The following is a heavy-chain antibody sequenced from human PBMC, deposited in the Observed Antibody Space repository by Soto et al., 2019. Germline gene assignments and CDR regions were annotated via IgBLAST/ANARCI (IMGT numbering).Heavy chain of an antibody. CDR1: GGSISSSSYY. CDR3: ARGVSITMIEY. J-gene: IGHJ4*02. V-gene: IGHV4-61*01. Sequence: SETLSLTCTVSGGSISSSSYYWSWIRQPPGKGLEWIGYIYYSGSTNYNPSLKSRVTISVDTSKNQFSLKLSSVTAADTAVYYCARGVSITMIEYWGQGTLVTVSS. D-gene: IGHD3-22*01. CDR2: IYYSGST.